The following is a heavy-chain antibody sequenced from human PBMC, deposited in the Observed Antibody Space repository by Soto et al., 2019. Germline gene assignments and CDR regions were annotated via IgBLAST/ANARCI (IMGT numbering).Heavy chain of an antibody. CDR1: GGTFSSYA. Sequence: QVQLVQSGAEVKKPGSSVKVSCKASGGTFSSYAISWVRQAPGQGLEWMGGIIPIFGTANYAQKFQGRVTITADESTSTAYMELSSLRSEYTAVYYCARVPSARLNYYSGMDVWGQGTTVTVSS. D-gene: IGHD6-6*01. CDR3: ARVPSARLNYYSGMDV. CDR2: IIPIFGTA. J-gene: IGHJ6*02. V-gene: IGHV1-69*01.